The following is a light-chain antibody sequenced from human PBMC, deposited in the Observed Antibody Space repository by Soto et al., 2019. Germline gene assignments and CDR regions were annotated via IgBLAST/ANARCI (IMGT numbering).Light chain of an antibody. J-gene: IGLJ1*01. CDR3: SSSTTSTTRV. CDR1: SSDVGAYIS. Sequence: QSALTQPASVSGSPGQSITLSCTRTSSDVGAYISVSWYQQHPGKAPKLIIYDVSTRPSGVSNRFSGSKSGNTASLTISGLQAEDEADYYCSSSTTSTTRVFGTGTKLTVL. V-gene: IGLV2-14*03. CDR2: DVS.